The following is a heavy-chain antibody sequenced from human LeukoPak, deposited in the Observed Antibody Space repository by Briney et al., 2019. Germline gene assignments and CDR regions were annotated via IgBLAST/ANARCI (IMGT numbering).Heavy chain of an antibody. CDR1: GGTFSSYA. J-gene: IGHJ6*02. D-gene: IGHD2-15*01. CDR3: ARDDCSGGSCYSGFYYYGMDV. V-gene: IGHV1-69*04. CDR2: IIPILGIA. Sequence: SVKVSCKASGGTFSSYAISWVRQAPGQGLEWMGRIIPILGIANYAQKFQGRVTITADKSTSTAYMELSSLRSEDTAVYYCARDDCSGGSCYSGFYYYGMDVWGQGTTVTVSS.